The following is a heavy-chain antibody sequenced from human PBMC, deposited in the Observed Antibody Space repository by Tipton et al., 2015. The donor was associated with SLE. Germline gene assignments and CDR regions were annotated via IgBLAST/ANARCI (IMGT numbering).Heavy chain of an antibody. CDR1: GFTFSNYG. Sequence: SLRLSCAASGFTFSNYGMHWVRQAPGKGLEWVAVIWYDGSNKYYADSVKGRFTISRDNSKITLYLQMNSLRAEDTAVYYCARDLVPNGHIDYWGQGTLVTVSS. CDR2: IWYDGSNK. CDR3: ARDLVPNGHIDY. V-gene: IGHV3-33*08. D-gene: IGHD2-8*01. J-gene: IGHJ4*02.